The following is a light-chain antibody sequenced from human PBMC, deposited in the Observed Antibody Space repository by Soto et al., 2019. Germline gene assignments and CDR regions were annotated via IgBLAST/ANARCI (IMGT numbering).Light chain of an antibody. CDR3: QQSYSTPFT. Sequence: DIQMTQSPSFLSASVGDRVTITCRASQRIDNFLNWYQQKPGKAPKLLIYGASSLQSGVPSRFSGSGSGTDFTLTISSLQPEDFATCYCQQSYSTPFTFGQGTRLEIK. J-gene: IGKJ5*01. CDR2: GAS. V-gene: IGKV1-39*01. CDR1: QRIDNF.